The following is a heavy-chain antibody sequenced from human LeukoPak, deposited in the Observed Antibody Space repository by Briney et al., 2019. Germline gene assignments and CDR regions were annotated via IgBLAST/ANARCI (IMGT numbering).Heavy chain of an antibody. CDR1: GGSFSGYY. J-gene: IGHJ5*02. CDR3: ARGPVSIAARPGWFDP. D-gene: IGHD6-6*01. V-gene: IGHV4-34*01. CDR2: INHSGST. Sequence: SETLSLTCAVYGGSFSGYYWSWIRQPLGKGLGLIGEINHSGSTNYNPSLKSRVTISVDTSKDQFSLKLSSVTAADTAVYYCARGPVSIAARPGWFDPWGQGTLVTVSS.